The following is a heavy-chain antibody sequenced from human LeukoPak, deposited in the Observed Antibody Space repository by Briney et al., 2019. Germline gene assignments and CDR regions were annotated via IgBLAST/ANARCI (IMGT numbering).Heavy chain of an antibody. CDR1: GFTFSSYW. Sequence: GGSLRLSCAASGFTFSSYWMHWVRQAPGKGLVWVSRINTDGSSTSYADSVKGRFTISRDNAKNTLYLQMNSLRAEDTAVYYCAKLVEMDFWTPSADAFDIWGQGTMVTVSS. CDR2: INTDGSST. D-gene: IGHD3/OR15-3a*01. CDR3: AKLVEMDFWTPSADAFDI. J-gene: IGHJ3*02. V-gene: IGHV3-74*01.